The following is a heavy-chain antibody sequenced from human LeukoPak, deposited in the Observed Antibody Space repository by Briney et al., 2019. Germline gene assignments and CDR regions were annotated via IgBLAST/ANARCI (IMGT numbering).Heavy chain of an antibody. J-gene: IGHJ4*02. CDR3: ARDAAGY. CDR2: ISDSGGST. Sequence: PGGSLRLSCAASGFTFSTYAMSWVRQAPGKGLEWVSGISDSGGSTYYADSVKGRFTISRDNSNNTLYLRMNSLRTEDTAVYYCARDAAGYWGQGTLVTVSS. CDR1: GFTFSTYA. D-gene: IGHD6-19*01. V-gene: IGHV3-23*01.